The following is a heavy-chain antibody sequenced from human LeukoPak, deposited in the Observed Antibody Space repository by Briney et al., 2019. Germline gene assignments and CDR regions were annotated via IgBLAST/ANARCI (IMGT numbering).Heavy chain of an antibody. J-gene: IGHJ4*02. D-gene: IGHD3/OR15-3a*01. CDR1: AFNFSRYW. CDR2: INQEASEK. V-gene: IGHV3-7*01. CDR3: ARPFSDLVSSDY. Sequence: PGGSLRFSCAASAFNFSRYWMSWLRQAPGKGLEWVANINQEASEKYYVDSVKGRFTISRDNAKNSLYLQMNTLRVEDTDVYYCARPFSDLVSSDYWGQGILVTVSS.